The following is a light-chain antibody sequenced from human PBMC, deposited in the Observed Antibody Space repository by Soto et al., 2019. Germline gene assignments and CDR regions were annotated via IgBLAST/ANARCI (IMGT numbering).Light chain of an antibody. CDR1: QDISDY. J-gene: IGKJ2*01. CDR2: DAS. Sequence: DIQMTQSPSSLSASVGDRVTITCQASQDISDYLHWYQQKPGKAPRLLIYDASNLVTGVPSRFSGSGSGTDFTFTISSLQPEDFATYYCQQYESFPPPTFGQGTKVEIK. CDR3: QQYESFPPPT. V-gene: IGKV1-33*01.